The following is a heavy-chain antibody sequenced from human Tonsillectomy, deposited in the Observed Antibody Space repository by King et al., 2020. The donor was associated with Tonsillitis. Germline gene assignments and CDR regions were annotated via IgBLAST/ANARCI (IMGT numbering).Heavy chain of an antibody. Sequence: VQLVESGGGVVQPGRSLRVSCEASGFTLENYGMHWVRQAPGKGLEWVAVISNDGNYAYYADSVKGRFTISRDNSKNTLFLQMNSLRTEDTAVYYCTKPKSADFMDFLIDYGGRGTRVSVPS. CDR2: ISNDGNYA. CDR3: TKPKSADFMDFLIDY. V-gene: IGHV3-30*19. D-gene: IGHD3/OR15-3a*01. J-gene: IGHJ4*02. CDR1: GFTLENYG.